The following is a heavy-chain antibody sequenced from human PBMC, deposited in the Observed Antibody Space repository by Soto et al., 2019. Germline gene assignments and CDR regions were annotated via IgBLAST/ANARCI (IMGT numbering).Heavy chain of an antibody. D-gene: IGHD3-9*01. CDR2: INSDGSST. Sequence: EVQLVESGGGLVQPGGSLRLSCAASGFTFSSYWMHWVRQAPGKGLVWVSRINSDGSSTSYADSVKGRFTISRDNAKNTLYLQMNSLRAEDTAVYYCARKHDILTGYALPGSFYYYGMDVWGQGTTVTVSS. V-gene: IGHV3-74*01. CDR3: ARKHDILTGYALPGSFYYYGMDV. J-gene: IGHJ6*02. CDR1: GFTFSSYW.